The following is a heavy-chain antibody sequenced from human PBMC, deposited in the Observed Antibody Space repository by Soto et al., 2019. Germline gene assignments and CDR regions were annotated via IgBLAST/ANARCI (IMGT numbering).Heavy chain of an antibody. CDR3: ARWPSFLSNRQHPYYSMDS. Sequence: GGSLRLSCAASGFTLSSYSMHWVRQAPGKGLEWVSSISHTGAFVFYADSVKGRFTISRDSAENSLYLQMNSLRAEDTALYYCARWPSFLSNRQHPYYSMDSWGKGTTVTVSS. J-gene: IGHJ6*04. D-gene: IGHD2-8*01. CDR2: ISHTGAFV. V-gene: IGHV3-21*01. CDR1: GFTLSSYS.